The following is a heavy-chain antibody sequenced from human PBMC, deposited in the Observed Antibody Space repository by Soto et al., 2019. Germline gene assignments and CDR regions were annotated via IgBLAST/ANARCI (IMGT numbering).Heavy chain of an antibody. CDR1: GFTFSSYG. CDR2: IWYDGSNK. J-gene: IGHJ5*02. V-gene: IGHV3-33*01. D-gene: IGHD3-9*01. CDR3: ARGRYFDWIGPSWFDP. Sequence: QVQLVESGGGVVQPGRSLRLSCAASGFTFSSYGMHWVRQAPGKGMEWVAVIWYDGSNKYYADSVKGRFTISRDNSKNKLYLQMNSLRAEDTAVYYCARGRYFDWIGPSWFDPWGQGTLVTVSS.